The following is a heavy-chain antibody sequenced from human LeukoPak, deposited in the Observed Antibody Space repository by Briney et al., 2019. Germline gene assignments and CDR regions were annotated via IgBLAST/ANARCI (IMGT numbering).Heavy chain of an antibody. CDR1: EFTVSVNY. CDR2: IYSSGGT. J-gene: IGHJ4*02. D-gene: IGHD3-9*01. CDR3: AKLGDILTGYPYYFDY. Sequence: GGSLRLSCAASEFTVSVNYMSWVRQAPGKGLEWVSFIYSSGGTYYADSVKGRFTISRDSSKNSLHLQMNSLRAEDTAVYYCAKLGDILTGYPYYFDYWGQGTLVTVSS. V-gene: IGHV3-53*01.